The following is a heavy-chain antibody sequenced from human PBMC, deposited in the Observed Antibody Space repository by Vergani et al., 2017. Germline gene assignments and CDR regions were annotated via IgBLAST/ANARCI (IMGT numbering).Heavy chain of an antibody. V-gene: IGHV3-11*04. J-gene: IGHJ6*02. CDR1: GFTFSDYY. CDR2: ISRSGSTI. D-gene: IGHD2-21*02. Sequence: VQLVESGGGLVQPGGSLRLSCGASGFTFSDYYMSWIRQAPGKGLEWVSYISRSGSTIYYADSVKGRFTISRDNAKKSLYLQMNSLRAEDTAVYYCARDQCGGDCYPYYNYGVDVWGRGTTVTVSS. CDR3: ARDQCGGDCYPYYNYGVDV.